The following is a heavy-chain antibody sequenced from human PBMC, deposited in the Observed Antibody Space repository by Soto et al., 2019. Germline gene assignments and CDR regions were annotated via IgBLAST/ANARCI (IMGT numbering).Heavy chain of an antibody. D-gene: IGHD6-25*01. V-gene: IGHV4-30-2*01. CDR3: ARGGYQYSIAY. J-gene: IGHJ4*02. CDR1: GDSMTSGDYS. Sequence: QLQLQESGSRLVKSSQTLSLTCTVSGDSMTSGDYSWSWIRQPPGKGLEWLGYIYRTGNTHYSPSLKSRVSISQDWSKNHFSLELTSVTAADTAVYYCARGGYQYSIAYWGQGTLVTVSS. CDR2: IYRTGNT.